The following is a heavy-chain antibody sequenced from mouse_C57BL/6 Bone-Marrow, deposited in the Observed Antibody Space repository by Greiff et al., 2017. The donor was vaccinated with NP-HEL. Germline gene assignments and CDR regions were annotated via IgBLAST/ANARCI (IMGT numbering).Heavy chain of an antibody. Sequence: QVQLQQPGAELVKPGASVKLSCKASGYTFTSYWMHWVKQRPGQGLEWIGMIHPNSGSTNYNEKFKSKATLTVDKSSSTAYMQLSSLTSEDSAVYYCARLRYDYDYAMDYWGQGTSVTVSS. CDR3: ARLRYDYDYAMDY. J-gene: IGHJ4*01. V-gene: IGHV1-64*01. CDR2: IHPNSGST. CDR1: GYTFTSYW. D-gene: IGHD2-4*01.